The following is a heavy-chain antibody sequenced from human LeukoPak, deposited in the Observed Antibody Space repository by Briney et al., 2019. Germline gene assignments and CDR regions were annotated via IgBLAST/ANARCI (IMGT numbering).Heavy chain of an antibody. CDR1: GFTFSSYS. V-gene: IGHV3-7*01. CDR2: IKEDGSEK. J-gene: IGHJ4*02. Sequence: PGGSLRLSCAASGFTFSSYSMNWVRQAPGKGLEWVANIKEDGSEKYYVDSVKGRFTISRDNAKSSLYLQMNSLRAEDTAVYYCARDPSSLRDSFDYWGQGTLVTVSS. CDR3: ARDPSSLRDSFDY.